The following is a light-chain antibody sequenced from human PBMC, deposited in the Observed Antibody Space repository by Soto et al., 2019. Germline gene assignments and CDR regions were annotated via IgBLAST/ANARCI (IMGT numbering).Light chain of an antibody. CDR2: GAS. J-gene: IGKJ1*01. CDR3: QQYGSSPQT. CDR1: QSVSSSY. Sequence: EIVLTQSPGTLSLSPGERVTLSCRASQSVSSSYLVWYQQKPGQAPRLLIYGASSRATGIPDRFSGSGSGTDFTLTISRLEPEDFAVYYCQQYGSSPQTFGQGTKVEIK. V-gene: IGKV3-20*01.